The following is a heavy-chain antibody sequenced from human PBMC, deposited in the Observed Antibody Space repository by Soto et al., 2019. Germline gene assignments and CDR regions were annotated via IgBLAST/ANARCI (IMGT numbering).Heavy chain of an antibody. CDR3: ARGYCTNGVCYTWYYYYYMDV. Sequence: GGSLRLSCAASGFTFSSYSMNWVRQAPGKGLEWVSYISSSSSTIYYADSVKGRFTISRDNAKNSLYLQMNRLRAEDTAVYYCARGYCTNGVCYTWYYYYYMDVWGKGTTVTVSS. CDR2: ISSSSSTI. D-gene: IGHD2-8*01. V-gene: IGHV3-48*01. CDR1: GFTFSSYS. J-gene: IGHJ6*03.